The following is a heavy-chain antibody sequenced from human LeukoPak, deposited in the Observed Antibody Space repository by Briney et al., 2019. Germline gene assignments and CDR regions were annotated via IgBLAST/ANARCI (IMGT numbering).Heavy chain of an antibody. J-gene: IGHJ6*03. CDR3: AIVVVPATKNYYYYYMDV. CDR1: GGSISSGGYY. CDR2: IYHSGST. D-gene: IGHD2-2*01. Sequence: PSETLSLTCTVSGGSISSGGYYWSWIRQPPGKGLEWIGYIYHSGSTYYNPSLKSRVTISVDRSKNQFSLKLSSVTAADTAVYYCAIVVVPATKNYYYYYMDVWGKGTTVTVSS. V-gene: IGHV4-30-2*01.